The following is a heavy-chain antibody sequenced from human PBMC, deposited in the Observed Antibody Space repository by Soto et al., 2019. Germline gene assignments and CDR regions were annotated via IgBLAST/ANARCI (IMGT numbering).Heavy chain of an antibody. CDR3: ARVPDR. D-gene: IGHD2-2*01. V-gene: IGHV4-34*01. CDR2: INHSGST. Sequence: SETLSLTCAVSGGSFSGCSWTWIRQPPGTGLEWIGEINHSGSTNYNPSLKSRVTISVDTSKNQFSLKLTSVTAADTAVYYCARVPDRWGQGTLVTVSS. CDR1: GGSFSGCS. J-gene: IGHJ5*02.